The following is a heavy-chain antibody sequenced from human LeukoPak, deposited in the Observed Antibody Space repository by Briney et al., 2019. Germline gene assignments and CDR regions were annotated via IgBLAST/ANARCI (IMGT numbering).Heavy chain of an antibody. Sequence: GGSLRLSCAASGFTFSSYGMHWVRQAPGKGLEWVANIKQDGSEKYYMDSVKGRLTVSRDNAKNSVYLQMNSLRAEDTAVYYCATSRSFDYWGQGTLVTVSS. V-gene: IGHV3-7*03. CDR3: ATSRSFDY. CDR1: GFTFSSYG. CDR2: IKQDGSEK. J-gene: IGHJ4*02.